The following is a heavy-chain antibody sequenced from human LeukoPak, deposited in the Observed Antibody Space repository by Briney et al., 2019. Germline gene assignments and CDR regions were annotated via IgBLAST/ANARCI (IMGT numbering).Heavy chain of an antibody. CDR1: GFTFSSYE. CDR3: ASQSGYSSDFDY. V-gene: IGHV3-48*03. J-gene: IGHJ4*02. D-gene: IGHD6-19*01. Sequence: GGSLRLSCAASGFTFSSYEMNWVRQAPGKGLEWVSYISSSGSTIYYADSVKGRFTISRDNAKNSLYLQMNSLRAEDTAVYYCASQSGYSSDFDYWGQGTLVTVSS. CDR2: ISSSGSTI.